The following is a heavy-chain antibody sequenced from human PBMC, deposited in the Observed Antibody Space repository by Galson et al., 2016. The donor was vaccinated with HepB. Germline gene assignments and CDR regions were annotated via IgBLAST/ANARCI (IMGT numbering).Heavy chain of an antibody. V-gene: IGHV3-33*01. D-gene: IGHD3-16*01. CDR1: GFTFSSYA. J-gene: IGHJ4*02. CDR3: ARDSIGGGAYPKYYFDQ. CDR2: IWYDGKHT. Sequence: SLRLSCAASGFTFSSYAIHWVRQAPGMGLEWVAIIWYDGKHTYYADSVKGRFTISRDNSKNRLYLQMNSLRAEDTAVYYCARDSIGGGAYPKYYFDQWGQGTLVTVSS.